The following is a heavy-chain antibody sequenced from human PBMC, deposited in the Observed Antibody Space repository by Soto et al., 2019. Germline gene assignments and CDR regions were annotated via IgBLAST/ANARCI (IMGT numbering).Heavy chain of an antibody. CDR3: ARGFFDTSTGHSNPFDI. Sequence: SETLSFTCTVSGGSISSSSFYWGWIRQPPGKGLEWIAYVYYTGKTNYNPSLSGRVTVSVDTSKNQLSLKLTSVTAADTAVYYCARGFFDTSTGHSNPFDIWGQGTMVTVSS. D-gene: IGHD3-22*01. CDR2: VYYTGKT. CDR1: GGSISSSSFY. V-gene: IGHV4-61*05. J-gene: IGHJ3*02.